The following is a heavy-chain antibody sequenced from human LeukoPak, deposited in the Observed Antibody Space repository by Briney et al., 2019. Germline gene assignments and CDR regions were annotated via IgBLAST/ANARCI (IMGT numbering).Heavy chain of an antibody. CDR1: GYIFTDYA. D-gene: IGHD2-15*01. Sequence: ASVKVSCKASGYIFTDYAIHWLRQAPGQRPEWMGWMNARNGNTKYSQKFQGRITLIRDTSAATAYMELSSLRHDDLAVYYCARGRGTSGSNRDFYYYYYMDVWGKGTTVTVSS. CDR3: ARGRGTSGSNRDFYYYYYMDV. CDR2: MNARNGNT. J-gene: IGHJ6*03. V-gene: IGHV1-3*01.